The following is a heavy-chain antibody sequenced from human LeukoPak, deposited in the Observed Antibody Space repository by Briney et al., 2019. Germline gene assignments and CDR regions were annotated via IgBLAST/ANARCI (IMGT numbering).Heavy chain of an antibody. CDR2: IHSTGDT. CDR1: GFTVSNNY. Sequence: GGSLRLSCAASGFTVSNNYISWVRQAPGKGLEWVSVIHSTGDTYHADSVKGRFTISRDNSENTVYLQMNSLRAEDTAVYYCAREMPPWVSHGHDYWGQGTLVTVSS. D-gene: IGHD6-13*01. J-gene: IGHJ4*02. CDR3: AREMPPWVSHGHDY. V-gene: IGHV3-53*01.